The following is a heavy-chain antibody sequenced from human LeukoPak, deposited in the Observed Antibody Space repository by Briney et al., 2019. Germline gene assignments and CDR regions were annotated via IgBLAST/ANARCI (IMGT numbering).Heavy chain of an antibody. CDR3: ARALGFWSGYYLIDY. D-gene: IGHD3-3*01. CDR2: IYYSGST. Sequence: SQTLSLTCTVSGGSISSGDYYWRWIRQPPGKGLEWIGYIYYSGSTYYNPSLKSRVTISVDTSKNQFSLKLSSVTAADTAVYYCARALGFWSGYYLIDYWGQGTLVTVSS. J-gene: IGHJ4*02. CDR1: GGSISSGDYY. V-gene: IGHV4-30-4*08.